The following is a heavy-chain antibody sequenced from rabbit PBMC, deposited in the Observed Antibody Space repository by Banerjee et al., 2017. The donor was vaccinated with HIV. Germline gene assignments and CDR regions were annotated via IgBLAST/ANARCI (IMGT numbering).Heavy chain of an antibody. J-gene: IGHJ4*01. Sequence: QEQLEESGGGLVKPGGSLTLTCKASGIDFSSYYYMCWVRQAPGKGLELIACIYNGDGNTDYASWVSGRFTISSDNAQNTVDLQMNSLTAVDRATYFCVRSTSGYDIGDLWGPGTLVTVS. V-gene: IGHV1S43*01. CDR2: IYNGDGNT. D-gene: IGHD1-1*01. CDR3: VRSTSGYDIGDL. CDR1: GIDFSSYYY.